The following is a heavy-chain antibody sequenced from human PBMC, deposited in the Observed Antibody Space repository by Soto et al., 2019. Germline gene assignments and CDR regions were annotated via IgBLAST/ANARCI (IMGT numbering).Heavy chain of an antibody. D-gene: IGHD6-13*01. Sequence: HPGGSLRLSCAASGFTFSSYAMSWVRQAPGKGLEWVSAISGSGGSTYYADSVKGRFTISRDNSKNTLYLQMNSLRAEDTAVYYCAKVQQLAPKGHFDYWGQGTLVTVSS. V-gene: IGHV3-23*01. CDR2: ISGSGGST. CDR3: AKVQQLAPKGHFDY. CDR1: GFTFSSYA. J-gene: IGHJ4*02.